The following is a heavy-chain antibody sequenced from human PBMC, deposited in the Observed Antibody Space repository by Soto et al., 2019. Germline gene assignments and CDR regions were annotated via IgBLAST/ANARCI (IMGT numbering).Heavy chain of an antibody. V-gene: IGHV6-1*01. Sequence: SQTLSLTCAISGDSVSSNSAAWNWVRQSPSRGLEWLGRTYYRSKWKTDYAVSVRGRITINPDTSKNQFSLQLNSVTPGDTAVYCCARGDVIDIWGRGTMVTVSS. CDR3: ARGDVIDI. CDR1: GDSVSSNSAA. CDR2: TYYRSKWKT. J-gene: IGHJ3*02.